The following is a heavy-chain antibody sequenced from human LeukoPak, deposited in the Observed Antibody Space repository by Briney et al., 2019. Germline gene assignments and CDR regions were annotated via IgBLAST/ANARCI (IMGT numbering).Heavy chain of an antibody. V-gene: IGHV3-30-3*01. CDR2: ISNDGSNR. D-gene: IGHD5-24*01. Sequence: GRSLRPSCAASGFTFSSYPMQWVRQAPGKGLEWVAVISNDGSNRYYADSVKGRFTISRDNSKNTLYLQMNSLRAEDTALYYCARDFGRDGYNYGGKNWFDPWGQGTLVTVSS. CDR3: ARDFGRDGYNYGGKNWFDP. J-gene: IGHJ5*02. CDR1: GFTFSSYP.